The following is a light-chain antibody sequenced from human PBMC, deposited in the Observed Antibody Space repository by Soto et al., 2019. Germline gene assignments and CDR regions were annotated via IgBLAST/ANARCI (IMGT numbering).Light chain of an antibody. CDR3: QQRSNWYT. CDR2: DAS. Sequence: EIVLTQSPATLSLSPGERATLSCRASQSVSSYLAWYQQKPGQAPRLLIYDASNRATGSPARFSGSGSGTDFTLTISRLEPGDFAVYYCQQRSNWYTFGQGTKLESK. J-gene: IGKJ2*01. CDR1: QSVSSY. V-gene: IGKV3-11*01.